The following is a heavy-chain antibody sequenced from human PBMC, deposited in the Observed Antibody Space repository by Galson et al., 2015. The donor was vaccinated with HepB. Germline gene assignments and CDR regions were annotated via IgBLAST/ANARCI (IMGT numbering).Heavy chain of an antibody. CDR2: ISSSSSYI. J-gene: IGHJ2*01. V-gene: IGHV3-21*01. CDR3: ARMGHDYGSPHSWYFDL. D-gene: IGHD4-17*01. Sequence: SLRLSCAASGFTFSSYSMNWVRQAPGKGLEWVSSISSSSSYIYYADSVKGRFTFSRDNAKNSLYLQMNSLRAEDTAVYYCARMGHDYGSPHSWYFDLWGRGTLVTVSS. CDR1: GFTFSSYS.